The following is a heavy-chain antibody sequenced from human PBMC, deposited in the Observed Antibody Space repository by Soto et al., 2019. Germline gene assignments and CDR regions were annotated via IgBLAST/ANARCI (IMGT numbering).Heavy chain of an antibody. CDR1: GGSISSSNL. D-gene: IGHD3-3*01. CDR2: IYHSGST. CDR3: ASYGVVPYYSYGMDV. J-gene: IGHJ6*02. Sequence: PSETLSLTCAASGGSISSSNLCSWVRQPPGKGLEGIGEIYHSGSTNYNPSLKSRVTISVDKSKNQFSLKLSSVTAEDTAVYYCASYGVVPYYSYGMDVWGQGTTVTVSS. V-gene: IGHV4-4*02.